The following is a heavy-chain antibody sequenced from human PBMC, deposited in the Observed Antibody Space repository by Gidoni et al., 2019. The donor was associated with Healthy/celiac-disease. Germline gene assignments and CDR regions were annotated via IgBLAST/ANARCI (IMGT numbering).Heavy chain of an antibody. V-gene: IGHV3-23*01. CDR3: AKEDVVPHYGSGGY. D-gene: IGHD3-10*01. CDR2: ISGIGGST. J-gene: IGHJ4*02. CDR1: GFTFSSYA. Sequence: EVQLLESGGGLVPLGGSLRISCAASGFTFSSYAMSWVRKAPWKGLEWFSVISGIGGSTYYADSVKGRFTISRDNSKNTLYLQMNSLSAEDTAVYYCAKEDVVPHYGSGGYWVQGTLVTVSS.